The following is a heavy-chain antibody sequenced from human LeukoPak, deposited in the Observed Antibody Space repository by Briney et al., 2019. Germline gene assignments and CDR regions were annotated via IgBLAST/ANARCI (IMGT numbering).Heavy chain of an antibody. CDR3: ARDRTAMYYYGMDV. V-gene: IGHV4-4*07. J-gene: IGHJ6*02. Sequence: TSETLSLTCTVSGGSISSYYWSWIRQPAGKGLEWIGRIYTSGSTNYNPSLKSRVTMSVDTSKNQFSLKLSSVTAADTAVYYCARDRTAMYYYGMDVWGQGTTVTASS. D-gene: IGHD5-18*01. CDR1: GGSISSYY. CDR2: IYTSGST.